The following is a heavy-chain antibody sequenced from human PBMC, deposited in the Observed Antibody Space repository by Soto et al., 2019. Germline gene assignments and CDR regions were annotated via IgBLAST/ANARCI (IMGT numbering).Heavy chain of an antibody. Sequence: GGSLRLSCAASGFTFSNYGMTWVRRTPGKGLEWVSSISSSGGNTYYADSVKGRFTISRDNSKNTLYLQMNSLRADDTAAYYCAKTTFYHGSGSYFPFDYWGQGTLVTVSS. CDR2: ISSSGGNT. J-gene: IGHJ4*02. CDR3: AKTTFYHGSGSYFPFDY. CDR1: GFTFSNYG. V-gene: IGHV3-23*01. D-gene: IGHD3-10*01.